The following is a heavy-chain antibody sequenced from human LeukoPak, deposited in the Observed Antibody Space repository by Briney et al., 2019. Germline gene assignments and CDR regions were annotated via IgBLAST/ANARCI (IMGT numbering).Heavy chain of an antibody. CDR3: ARDYDYGDYPMDV. CDR2: ISSSSSYI. CDR1: GFTFSSYS. D-gene: IGHD4-17*01. J-gene: IGHJ6*02. Sequence: PGGSLRLSCAASGFTFSSYSMNWVRQAPGKGLEWVSSISSSSSYIYYADSVKGRFTISRDNSKNTLYLQMNSLRAEDTAVYYCARDYDYGDYPMDVWGQGTTVTVSS. V-gene: IGHV3-21*01.